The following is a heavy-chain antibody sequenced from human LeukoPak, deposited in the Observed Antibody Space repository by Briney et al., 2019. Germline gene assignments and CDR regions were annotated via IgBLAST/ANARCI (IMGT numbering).Heavy chain of an antibody. CDR3: AREVVTAIRGHNWFDP. CDR1: GYTFTSYG. V-gene: IGHV1-18*01. CDR2: ISAYNGNT. D-gene: IGHD2-21*02. Sequence: ASVKVSCKASGYTFTSYGISWVRQAPGQGLEWMGWISAYNGNTNYAQKLQGRVTMTTDTSTSTAYMELRSLRSDDTAVYYRAREVVTAIRGHNWFDPWGQGTLVTVSS. J-gene: IGHJ5*02.